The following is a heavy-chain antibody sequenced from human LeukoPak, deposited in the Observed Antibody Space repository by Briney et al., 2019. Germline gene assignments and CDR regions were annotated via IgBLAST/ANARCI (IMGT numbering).Heavy chain of an antibody. Sequence: SETLSLTCTVSGGSIYSYYWSWIRQPPGKGLEWIGYFYYPGSTNYNPSLTSRVTMSVDTSKNHFSLKLSSVTAADTAVYYCARRSDTSIYFNYWGQGTLVTVSS. CDR2: FYYPGST. V-gene: IGHV4-59*08. CDR3: ARRSDTSIYFNY. D-gene: IGHD3-22*01. J-gene: IGHJ4*02. CDR1: GGSIYSYY.